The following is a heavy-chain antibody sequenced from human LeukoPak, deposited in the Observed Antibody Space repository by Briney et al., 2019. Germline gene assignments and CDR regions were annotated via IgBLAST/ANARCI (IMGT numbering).Heavy chain of an antibody. CDR1: GYTLTRLS. V-gene: IGHV1-24*01. J-gene: IGHJ4*02. CDR3: ATKGPEGLY. CDR2: FDPEDDKT. Sequence: ASVKVSCKVSGYTLTRLSIHWVRQSPGRGLEWMGGFDPEDDKTIYAQKFQGRVTMTEDTSTDTAHMGLDNVNSEDAALYYCATKGPEGLYWGQGTLVTVSS.